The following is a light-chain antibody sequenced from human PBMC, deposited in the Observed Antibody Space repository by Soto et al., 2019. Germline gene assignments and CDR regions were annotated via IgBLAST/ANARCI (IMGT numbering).Light chain of an antibody. CDR3: QQRSNWLGT. Sequence: EIVLTQSPATLSLSPGERSTLSCRASQSVSSYLAWYQQKPGQAPRLLIYDASNRATGIPARFSGSGSGTDFTLTIGSLEPEDFAVYYCQQRSNWLGTFGPGTKVDIK. CDR2: DAS. V-gene: IGKV3-11*01. J-gene: IGKJ3*01. CDR1: QSVSSY.